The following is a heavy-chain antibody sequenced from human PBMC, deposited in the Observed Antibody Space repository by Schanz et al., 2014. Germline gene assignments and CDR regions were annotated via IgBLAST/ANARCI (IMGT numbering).Heavy chain of an antibody. Sequence: QVQLVQSGAEVKKPGSSVKVSCTASGGTFSSYTISWIRQAPGQGLEWMGRIIPVLAIADYAQKFRGAVTLTTDTSTDTAYLELTSLRSEDTAVYYCARAPTAYCSDTSCLGTPFDYWGQGTLVTVSS. CDR1: GGTFSSYT. CDR3: ARAPTAYCSDTSCLGTPFDY. V-gene: IGHV1-69*02. CDR2: IIPVLAIA. D-gene: IGHD2-2*01. J-gene: IGHJ4*02.